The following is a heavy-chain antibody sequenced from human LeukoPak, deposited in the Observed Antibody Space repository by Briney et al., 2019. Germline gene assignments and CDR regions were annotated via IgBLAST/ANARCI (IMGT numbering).Heavy chain of an antibody. CDR3: ATDLGRVRYAGPSYYYDSSGYNDLDY. CDR1: GYSFTNYD. Sequence: GASVKVSCKASGYSFTNYDINWVRQATGQGLEWMGWMNPKSGDTGYSQKFQGRVFITRDTSINTAYMELSSLGSDDTAVYYCATDLGRVRYAGPSYYYDSSGYNDLDYWGQGTLVTVSS. J-gene: IGHJ4*02. CDR2: MNPKSGDT. D-gene: IGHD3-22*01. V-gene: IGHV1-8*03.